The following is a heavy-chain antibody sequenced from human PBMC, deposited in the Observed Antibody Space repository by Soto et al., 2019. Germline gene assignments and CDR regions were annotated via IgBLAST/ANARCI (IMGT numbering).Heavy chain of an antibody. J-gene: IGHJ3*02. CDR3: ARSSGWYFAEAFDI. D-gene: IGHD6-19*01. Sequence: ASVKVSCKASGYTFTGYYMHWVRQAPGQGLEWMGWISAYNGNTNYAQKLQGRVTMTTDTSTSTAYMELRSPRSDDTAVYYCARSSGWYFAEAFDIWGQGTMVTVSS. V-gene: IGHV1-18*04. CDR1: GYTFTGYY. CDR2: ISAYNGNT.